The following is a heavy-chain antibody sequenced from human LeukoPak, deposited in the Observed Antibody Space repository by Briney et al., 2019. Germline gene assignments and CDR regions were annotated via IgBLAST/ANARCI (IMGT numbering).Heavy chain of an antibody. Sequence: PGESLRISCQGSGYSFTSYWISWVRQMPGKGPEWMGRIDPSDSYTNYSPSFQGHVTISADKSISTAYLQWSSLKASDTGMYYCACYSGVLNWFDPWGQGTLVTVSS. CDR1: GYSFTSYW. D-gene: IGHD2-15*01. CDR3: ACYSGVLNWFDP. V-gene: IGHV5-10-1*01. CDR2: IDPSDSYT. J-gene: IGHJ5*02.